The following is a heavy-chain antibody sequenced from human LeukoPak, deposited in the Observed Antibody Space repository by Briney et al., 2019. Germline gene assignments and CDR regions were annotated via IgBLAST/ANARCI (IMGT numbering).Heavy chain of an antibody. CDR1: GYTFTDYH. J-gene: IGHJ4*02. CDR3: ARDSAGYLDN. V-gene: IGHV1-2*06. D-gene: IGHD3-9*01. CDR2: ISPNSGGT. Sequence: ASVKVSCKASGYTFTDYHIHWVRQAPGQGLEWMGRISPNSGGTSYARTFQGKFTMTRDTSISTAYMELSGLRSDDTAVYYCARDSAGYLDNWGQGALVTVSS.